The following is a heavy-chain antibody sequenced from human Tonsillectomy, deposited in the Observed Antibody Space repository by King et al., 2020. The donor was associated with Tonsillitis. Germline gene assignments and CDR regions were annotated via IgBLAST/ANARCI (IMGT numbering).Heavy chain of an antibody. V-gene: IGHV2-5*01. CDR2: IYWNDDK. Sequence: TLQESGPTLVKPPQTLTLTCTFSGFSLSTSGVGVGWIRQPPGKALEWLALIYWNDDKRYSPSLNSRLTITKDTSKNQVVLTLTNMDPVDTATYYCAHRHAVGDPFDYWGQGTLVTVSS. CDR1: GFSLSTSGVG. CDR3: AHRHAVGDPFDY. D-gene: IGHD2-21*01. J-gene: IGHJ4*02.